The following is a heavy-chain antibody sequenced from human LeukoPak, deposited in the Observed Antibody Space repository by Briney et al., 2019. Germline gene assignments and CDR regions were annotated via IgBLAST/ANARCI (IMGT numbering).Heavy chain of an antibody. CDR3: ARGNYGFPPTTFDY. D-gene: IGHD4-17*01. V-gene: IGHV4-34*01. CDR2: INHSGST. CDR1: GGSISGYY. Sequence: PSETLSLTCTVSGGSISGYYWSWIRQPPGKGLEWIGEINHSGSTNYNPSLKSRVTISVDTSKNQFSLKLSSVTAADTAVYYCARGNYGFPPTTFDYWGQGTLVTVSS. J-gene: IGHJ4*02.